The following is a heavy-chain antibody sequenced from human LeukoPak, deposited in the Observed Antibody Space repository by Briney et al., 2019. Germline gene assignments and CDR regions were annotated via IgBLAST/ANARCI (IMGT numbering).Heavy chain of an antibody. V-gene: IGHV3-49*03. Sequence: GGSLRLSCTASGFTFGDYAMSWFRQAPGKGLEWVGFIRSKAYGGTTEHAASVKGRFTISRDDSKSIAYLQMNSLKTEDTAVYYCTRDRYSNWFDPWGQGTLVTVSS. CDR3: TRDRYSNWFDP. CDR1: GFTFGDYA. CDR2: IRSKAYGGTT. D-gene: IGHD3-16*02. J-gene: IGHJ5*02.